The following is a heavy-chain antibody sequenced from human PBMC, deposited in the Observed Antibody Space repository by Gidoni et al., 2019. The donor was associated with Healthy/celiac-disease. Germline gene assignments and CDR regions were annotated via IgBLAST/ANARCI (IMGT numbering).Heavy chain of an antibody. CDR1: GGSISSSNW. J-gene: IGHJ5*02. CDR2: IYHSGSP. Sequence: QVQLQESGPGLVKPPGTLSPTCAVSGGSISSSNWWRWVRQPPGKGLEWIGDIYHSGSPNYNPSLKSRVTISVDKSKNQFSLKLSSVTAADTAVYYCARISGGFQGPNWFDPWGQGTLVTVSS. CDR3: ARISGGFQGPNWFDP. D-gene: IGHD2-15*01. V-gene: IGHV4-4*03.